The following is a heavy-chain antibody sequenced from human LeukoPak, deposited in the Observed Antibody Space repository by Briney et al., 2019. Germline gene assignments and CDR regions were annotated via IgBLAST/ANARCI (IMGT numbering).Heavy chain of an antibody. CDR3: ARGGVYCSSVSCSVDY. J-gene: IGHJ4*02. CDR1: GFTFGDYA. D-gene: IGHD2-2*01. V-gene: IGHV3-49*03. CDR2: IRSKAHGGTT. Sequence: AGGSLRLSCTASGFTFGDYAMSWFRQAPGKGLEWVGFIRSKAHGGTTENAASVKGRFTISRDDSKSIAYLQMNSLKTEDTAVYYCARGGVYCSSVSCSVDYWGQGILVTVSS.